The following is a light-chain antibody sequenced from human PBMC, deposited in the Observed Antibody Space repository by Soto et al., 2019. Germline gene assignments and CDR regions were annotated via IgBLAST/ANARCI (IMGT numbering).Light chain of an antibody. J-gene: IGKJ5*01. CDR3: MQALQTPIT. CDR2: LGS. CDR1: QSLQHRNGYNY. V-gene: IGKV2-28*01. Sequence: EPASISCRSGQSLQHRNGYNYLAWYLQKPGQSPRLLIYLGSLRASGVPDRFRGSGSGTDFTLKISRVEAEDVGVYYCMQALQTPITFGQGTQLEIE.